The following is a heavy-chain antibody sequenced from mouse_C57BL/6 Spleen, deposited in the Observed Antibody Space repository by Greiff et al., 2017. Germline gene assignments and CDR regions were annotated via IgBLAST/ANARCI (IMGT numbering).Heavy chain of an antibody. J-gene: IGHJ2*01. CDR3: TRPNYYGSSYNY. CDR1: GYTFTDYE. D-gene: IGHD1-1*01. CDR2: IDPETGGT. V-gene: IGHV1-15*01. Sequence: VQLQQSGAELVRPGASVTLSCKASGYTFTDYEMHWVKQTPVHGLEWIGAIDPETGGTAYNQKFKGKAILTADKSSSTAYMELRSLTSEDSAVYYYTRPNYYGSSYNYWGQGTTLTVSS.